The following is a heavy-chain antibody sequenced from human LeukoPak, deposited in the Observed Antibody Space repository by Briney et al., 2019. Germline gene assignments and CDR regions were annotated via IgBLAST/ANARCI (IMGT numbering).Heavy chain of an antibody. CDR1: GGSFSGYY. CDR3: ARGSGSFPLGPFDY. V-gene: IGHV4-34*01. Sequence: PSETLSLTCAVYGGSFSGYYWSWIRQPPGKGLEWIGEINHSGSTNYNPSLKSRVTISVDTSKNQFSLKLSSVTAADTAVYYCARGSGSFPLGPFDYWGQGTLVTVSS. D-gene: IGHD1-26*01. CDR2: INHSGST. J-gene: IGHJ4*02.